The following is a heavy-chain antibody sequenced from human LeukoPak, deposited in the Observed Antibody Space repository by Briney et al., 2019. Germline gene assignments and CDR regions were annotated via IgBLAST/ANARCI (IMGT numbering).Heavy chain of an antibody. D-gene: IGHD6-19*01. J-gene: IGHJ4*02. V-gene: IGHV3-21*01. CDR2: ISSSSYI. Sequence: GGSLRLSCAASGFTFSSYSMNWVRQAPGKGLEWVSSISSSSYIYYADSVKGRFTISRDNAKNSLYLQMSSLRAEDTAVYYCARDGSYSLLYVWGQGTLVTVSS. CDR3: ARDGSYSLLYV. CDR1: GFTFSSYS.